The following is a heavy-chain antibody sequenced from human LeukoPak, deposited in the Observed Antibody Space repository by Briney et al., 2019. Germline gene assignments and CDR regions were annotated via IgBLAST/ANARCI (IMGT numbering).Heavy chain of an antibody. V-gene: IGHV4-4*07. CDR2: IYTSGST. CDR1: GGSISSYY. J-gene: IGHJ5*02. CDR3: ARASNPAYCGGDCYLFWFDP. Sequence: SETLSLTCTVSGGSISSYYWSWIRQPAGKGLEWIGRIYTSGSTNYNPSLKSRVTISVDTSKNQFSLKLSSVTAADTAVYYCARASNPAYCGGDCYLFWFDPWGQGTLVTVSS. D-gene: IGHD2-21*01.